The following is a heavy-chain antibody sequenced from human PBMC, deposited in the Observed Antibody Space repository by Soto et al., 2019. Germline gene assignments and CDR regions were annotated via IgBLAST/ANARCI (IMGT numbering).Heavy chain of an antibody. J-gene: IGHJ6*02. CDR2: IYWDDDK. CDR3: AHSMATAPSSPYGMDV. CDR1: GFSLSTSGVG. V-gene: IGHV2-5*02. Sequence: QITLKESGPTLVKPTQTLTLTCTFSGFSLSTSGVGVGWIRQPPGKALEWLALIYWDDDKRYSPSLKSRLTITEDPSKNQVVLKMTNMAPVDTATYYCAHSMATAPSSPYGMDVWGQGTTVTVSS. D-gene: IGHD5-18*01.